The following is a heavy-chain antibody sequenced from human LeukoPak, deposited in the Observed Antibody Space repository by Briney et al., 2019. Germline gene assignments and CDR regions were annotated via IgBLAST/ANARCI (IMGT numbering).Heavy chain of an antibody. V-gene: IGHV3-23*01. CDR1: GGSFSGYY. J-gene: IGHJ4*02. Sequence: ETLSLTCAVYGGSFSGYYWSWIRQPPGKGLEWVSAISRSGGSTYYADSVKGRFTISRDNSKNTLYLQMNSLRAEDTAVYYCAAYSGYLDAANWGQGTLVTVSS. CDR2: ISRSGGST. CDR3: AAYSGYLDAAN. D-gene: IGHD5-12*01.